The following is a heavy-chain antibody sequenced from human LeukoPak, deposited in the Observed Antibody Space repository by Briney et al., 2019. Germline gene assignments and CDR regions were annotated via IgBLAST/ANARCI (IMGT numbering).Heavy chain of an antibody. V-gene: IGHV1-46*01. CDR3: ARDLGDTSYAFDI. D-gene: IGHD1-26*01. Sequence: ASVKVSCKASGYTFSSYYIHWVRQAPGQGLEWMGIINPSGGSTTYAQKFQGRVTMTRDTSTSTVYMELSSLRSEDTAVYYCARDLGDTSYAFDIWGQGTMVTVSS. CDR1: GYTFSSYY. CDR2: INPSGGST. J-gene: IGHJ3*02.